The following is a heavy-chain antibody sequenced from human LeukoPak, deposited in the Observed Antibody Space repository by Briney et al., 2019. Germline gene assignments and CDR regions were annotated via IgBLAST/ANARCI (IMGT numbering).Heavy chain of an antibody. V-gene: IGHV3-64D*09. Sequence: PGGSLRLSCSASGLTFSTYTMHWVRQAPGEGLEYVSSISDHGRGTYYADSVRGRFTISRDNSKNTLYLQMSSLRAEDSAGYYCVKDRSGTFAFDVWGQGTAATVSS. J-gene: IGHJ3*01. D-gene: IGHD3-10*01. CDR3: VKDRSGTFAFDV. CDR1: GLTFSTYT. CDR2: ISDHGRGT.